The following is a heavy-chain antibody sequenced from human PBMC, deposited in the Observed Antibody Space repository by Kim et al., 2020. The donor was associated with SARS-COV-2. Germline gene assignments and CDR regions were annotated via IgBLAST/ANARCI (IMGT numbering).Heavy chain of an antibody. V-gene: IGHV3-23*01. J-gene: IGHJ3*01. CDR1: GFTFSSYA. CDR2: ISNSGGNT. CDR3: AKPPPDGDFGFLD. D-gene: IGHD4-17*01. Sequence: GGSLRLSCAASGFTFSSYAMTWVRQAPGKGLEWVSGISNSGGNTYYADSVRGRFTISRDNSENTLYLQMNSLKAEDTAVYYCAKPPPDGDFGFLDWGRGTMVTVSS.